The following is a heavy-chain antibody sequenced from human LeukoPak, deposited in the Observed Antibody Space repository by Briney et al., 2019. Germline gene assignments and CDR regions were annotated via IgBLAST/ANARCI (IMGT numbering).Heavy chain of an antibody. J-gene: IGHJ4*02. CDR2: FSGGGGST. Sequence: PGGPLSFSCPASGFTFGSYAGTGSPQPQGRGREWVTAFSGGGGSTYYAHSVKGRFTISKDNPKNTLYLQMSSLRAEDTAVYYCAKKAGSNYGGLQYFDYWGQGTLVTVSS. CDR1: GFTFGSYA. V-gene: IGHV3-23*01. D-gene: IGHD5-18*01. CDR3: AKKAGSNYGGLQYFDY.